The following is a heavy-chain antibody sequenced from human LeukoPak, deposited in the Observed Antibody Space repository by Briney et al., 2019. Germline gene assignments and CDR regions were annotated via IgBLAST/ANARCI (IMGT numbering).Heavy chain of an antibody. Sequence: GESLKIPCKGSGYSFTSYWIGWVRQMPGKGLEWMGIIYPGDSDTRYSPSFQGQVTISADKSISTAYLQWSSLKASDTAMYYCARHGRDGYNSYYFDYWGQGTLVTVSS. CDR3: ARHGRDGYNSYYFDY. J-gene: IGHJ4*02. CDR2: IYPGDSDT. D-gene: IGHD5-24*01. V-gene: IGHV5-51*01. CDR1: GYSFTSYW.